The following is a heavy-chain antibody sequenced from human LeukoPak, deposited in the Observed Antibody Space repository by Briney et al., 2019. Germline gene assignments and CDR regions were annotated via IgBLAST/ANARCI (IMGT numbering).Heavy chain of an antibody. Sequence: ASVKVSCKASGYTFTSYGISWVRQAPGQGLEWMGWISAYNGNTNYAQKLQGRVTMTTDTSTSTAYMELRSLRFDDTAVYYCARHYYDSSGSLMFDYWGQGTLVTVSS. CDR1: GYTFTSYG. CDR3: ARHYYDSSGSLMFDY. CDR2: ISAYNGNT. D-gene: IGHD3-22*01. J-gene: IGHJ4*02. V-gene: IGHV1-18*01.